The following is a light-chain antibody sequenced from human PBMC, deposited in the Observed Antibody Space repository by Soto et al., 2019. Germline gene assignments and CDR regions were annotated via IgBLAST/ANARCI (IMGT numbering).Light chain of an antibody. CDR3: KSYAGSNTYV. V-gene: IGLV2-8*01. Sequence: QSVLTQPPSASGSPGRSVTISCTGTKSDIGVYDFVSWYRHHPGKAPRLIIYEVVQRPSGVPDRFSGSKSGNTASLTVSGLQAADEADYFCKSYAGSNTYVFGSGTKVTVL. CDR1: KSDIGVYDF. J-gene: IGLJ1*01. CDR2: EVV.